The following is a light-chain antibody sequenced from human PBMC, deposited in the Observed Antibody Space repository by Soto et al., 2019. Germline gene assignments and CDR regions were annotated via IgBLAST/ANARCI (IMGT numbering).Light chain of an antibody. CDR2: KAS. J-gene: IGKJ1*01. CDR3: QQYNSYWT. Sequence: DIQMTQSPSTLSASVGDRVTITCRASQSISSWLAWYQQKPGKAPKLLIYKASTLKSGVPSRFSGSGSGTVFTLTISSLQPDDFATYYCQQYNSYWTFGQGTKVEIK. V-gene: IGKV1-5*03. CDR1: QSISSW.